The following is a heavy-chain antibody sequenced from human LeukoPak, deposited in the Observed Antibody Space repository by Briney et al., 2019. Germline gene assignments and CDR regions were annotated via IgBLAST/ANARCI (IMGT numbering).Heavy chain of an antibody. CDR3: ARARNDYDSNGFSLLDY. CDR1: GISFSSHG. D-gene: IGHD3-22*01. V-gene: IGHV3-33*01. J-gene: IGHJ4*02. Sequence: GGSLRLSCAASGISFSSHGMHWVRQAPGKGLEWVAVIWYDGSNIYYADSVKGRFTISRDNSKNTLYLQMNSLRAEDTALYYRARARNDYDSNGFSLLDYWGQGTLVTVSS. CDR2: IWYDGSNI.